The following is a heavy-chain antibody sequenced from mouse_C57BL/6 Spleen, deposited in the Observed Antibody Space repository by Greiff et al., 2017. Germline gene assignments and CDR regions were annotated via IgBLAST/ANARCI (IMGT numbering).Heavy chain of an antibody. D-gene: IGHD3-3*01. Sequence: QVQLQQPGAELVMPGASVKLSCKASGYTFTSYWMHWVKQRPGQGLEWIGEIDPSDSYTNYNQKFKSKSTLTVDKSSSTAYMQLSSLTSEDSAVYYCARTGGDGDYWGQGTTLTVSS. CDR1: GYTFTSYW. CDR2: IDPSDSYT. CDR3: ARTGGDGDY. J-gene: IGHJ2*01. V-gene: IGHV1-69*01.